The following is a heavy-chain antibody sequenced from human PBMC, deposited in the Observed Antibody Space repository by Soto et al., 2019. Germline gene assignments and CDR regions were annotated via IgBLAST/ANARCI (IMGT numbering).Heavy chain of an antibody. CDR1: GGTFSSYT. Sequence: SVKVSCKASGGTFSSYTISWVRQAPGQGLDWMGRIIPILGIANYAQKFQGRVTITADKSTSTAYMELSSLRSEDTAVYYCVIYCSSTSCDAFDIWGQGTMVTVSS. CDR2: IIPILGIA. CDR3: VIYCSSTSCDAFDI. J-gene: IGHJ3*02. V-gene: IGHV1-69*02. D-gene: IGHD2-2*01.